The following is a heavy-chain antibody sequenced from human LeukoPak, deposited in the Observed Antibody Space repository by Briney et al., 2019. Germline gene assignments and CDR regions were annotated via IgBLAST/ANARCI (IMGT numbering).Heavy chain of an antibody. J-gene: IGHJ4*02. CDR1: GFTFSIYG. D-gene: IGHD2-21*02. Sequence: GGSLRLSCAASGFTFSIYGMSWVRQAPGKGLEWVSTISGRGDSTYYADSAKGRFTISRDNSKHTLYLQMNSLRAEDTAVYYCAKGCGGNCRSDDYWGQGTPVIVSS. V-gene: IGHV3-23*01. CDR2: ISGRGDST. CDR3: AKGCGGNCRSDDY.